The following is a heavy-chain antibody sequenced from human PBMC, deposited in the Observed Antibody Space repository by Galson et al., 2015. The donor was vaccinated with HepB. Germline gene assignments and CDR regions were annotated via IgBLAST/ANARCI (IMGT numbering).Heavy chain of an antibody. Sequence: SLRLSCAASGFTFSSYAMHWVRQAPGKGLEWVAVISYDGSNKYYADSVKGRFTISRDNSKNTLYLQMNSLRAEDTAVYYCAKDLFPIVVVPAAIGGGFDYWGQGTLVTVSS. J-gene: IGHJ4*02. D-gene: IGHD2-2*02. CDR3: AKDLFPIVVVPAAIGGGFDY. V-gene: IGHV3-30-3*01. CDR1: GFTFSSYA. CDR2: ISYDGSNK.